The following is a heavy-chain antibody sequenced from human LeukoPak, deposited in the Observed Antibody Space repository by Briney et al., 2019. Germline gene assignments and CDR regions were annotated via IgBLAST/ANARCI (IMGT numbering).Heavy chain of an antibody. CDR3: ARGGWGYDH. CDR1: GFTFSSFW. CDR2: IKQGGSEI. Sequence: GGSLRLSCAASGFTFSSFWMSWVRQAQGKGLEWVATIKQGGSEIYYVDSVKGQFTISRDNAKNSLYLQMNSLRAEDTAVYYCARGGWGYDHWGQGTLVTVSS. D-gene: IGHD6-19*01. J-gene: IGHJ4*02. V-gene: IGHV3-7*01.